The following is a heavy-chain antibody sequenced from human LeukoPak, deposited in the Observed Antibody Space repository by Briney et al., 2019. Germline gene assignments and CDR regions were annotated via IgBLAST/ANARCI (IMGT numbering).Heavy chain of an antibody. J-gene: IGHJ4*02. D-gene: IGHD6-6*01. CDR3: AKSESSIRPFAPDY. Sequence: GGSLRLSCAASGFTFSSYGMHWVRQAPGKGLEWVAFIRYDGSNKYYADSVKGRFTISRDNSKNTLYLQMNSLRAEDTAVYYCAKSESSIRPFAPDYWGQGTLVTVSS. V-gene: IGHV3-30*02. CDR2: IRYDGSNK. CDR1: GFTFSSYG.